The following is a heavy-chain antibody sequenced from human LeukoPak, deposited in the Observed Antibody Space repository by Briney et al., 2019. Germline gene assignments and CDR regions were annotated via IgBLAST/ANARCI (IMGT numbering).Heavy chain of an antibody. D-gene: IGHD1-14*01. CDR1: GFTFTSSA. V-gene: IGHV1-58*01. Sequence: GASVKVSCKASGFTFTSSAVQWVRQARGQRLEWIGWIVVGSGNTNYAQKFQERVTITRDMSTSTAYMELSSLRSEDTAVYYCAADTTPGYYYYMDVWGKGTTVTVSS. J-gene: IGHJ6*03. CDR3: AADTTPGYYYYMDV. CDR2: IVVGSGNT.